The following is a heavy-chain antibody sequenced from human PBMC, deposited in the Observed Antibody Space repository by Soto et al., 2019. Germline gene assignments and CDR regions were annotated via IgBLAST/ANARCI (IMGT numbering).Heavy chain of an antibody. J-gene: IGHJ6*02. Sequence: PGGSLRLSCAASGFSVSGYAMSWVRQAPGKGLEWVSSITAGGGGTYYADSVKGRFTISRVNSKNTLFVQMNSLRAEDTAVYYCAKDSYGSGTDYFYGMEVWGQGTTVTVSS. CDR2: ITAGGGGT. V-gene: IGHV3-23*01. D-gene: IGHD3-10*01. CDR1: GFSVSGYA. CDR3: AKDSYGSGTDYFYGMEV.